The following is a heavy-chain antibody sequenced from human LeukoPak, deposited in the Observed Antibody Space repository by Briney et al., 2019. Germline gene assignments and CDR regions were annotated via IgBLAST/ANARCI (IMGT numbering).Heavy chain of an antibody. J-gene: IGHJ3*02. Sequence: SVKVSCKASGGTFSSYAISWVRQAPGQGLEWMGGIIPIFGTANYAQKFQGRVTITADESTSTAYMELSSLRSEDTAVYYCARDKSYYDSSGYSAFDIWGQGTVVTVPS. V-gene: IGHV1-69*13. CDR1: GGTFSSYA. CDR2: IIPIFGTA. CDR3: ARDKSYYDSSGYSAFDI. D-gene: IGHD3-22*01.